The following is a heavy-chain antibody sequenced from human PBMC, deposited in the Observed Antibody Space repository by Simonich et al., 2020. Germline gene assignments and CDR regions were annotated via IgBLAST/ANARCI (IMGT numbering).Heavy chain of an antibody. V-gene: IGHV3-23*01. D-gene: IGHD3-22*01. Sequence: GGGLVQPGGSLRLSCAASGFTFSSYAMSWVRQAPGKGLGWVSAISGSGGSTYYADSGKGRFTISRDNSKNTLYLQINSLRAEDTAVYYCAKDLGERITMIVVVIDAFDIWGQGTMVTVSS. CDR1: GFTFSSYA. CDR2: ISGSGGST. J-gene: IGHJ3*02. CDR3: AKDLGERITMIVVVIDAFDI.